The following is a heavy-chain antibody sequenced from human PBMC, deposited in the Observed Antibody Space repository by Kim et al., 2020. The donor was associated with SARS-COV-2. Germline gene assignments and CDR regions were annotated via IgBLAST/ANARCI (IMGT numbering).Heavy chain of an antibody. CDR2: ISYDGSNK. V-gene: IGHV3-30*04. Sequence: GGSLRLSCAASGFTFSSYAMHWVRQAPGKGLEWVAVISYDGSNKYYADSVKGRFTISRDNSKNTLYLQMNSLRAEDTAVYYCARDSSYGSGSYYNPHGYFDYWGQGTLVTVSS. J-gene: IGHJ4*02. CDR3: ARDSSYGSGSYYNPHGYFDY. CDR1: GFTFSSYA. D-gene: IGHD3-10*01.